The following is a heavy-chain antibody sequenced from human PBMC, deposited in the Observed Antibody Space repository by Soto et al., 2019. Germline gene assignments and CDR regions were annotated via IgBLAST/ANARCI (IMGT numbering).Heavy chain of an antibody. Sequence: QITLKESGPTLVNPTQTRTLTCTCSGVSLRSRGVSVGWIRQPPGKALEWLALIYWDDDKRYSPSLKNRITSTKDYSENQVVLTMTNMDPVATATYYCAHSVVRVSGSYLGDFVYWVQLTLVTVSS. CDR2: IYWDDDK. J-gene: IGHJ4*02. V-gene: IGHV2-5*02. CDR1: GVSLRSRGVS. D-gene: IGHD3-16*02. CDR3: AHSVVRVSGSYLGDFVY.